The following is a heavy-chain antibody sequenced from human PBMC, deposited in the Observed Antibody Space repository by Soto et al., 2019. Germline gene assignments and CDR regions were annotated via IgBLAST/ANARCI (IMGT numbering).Heavy chain of an antibody. V-gene: IGHV3-66*01. CDR3: AKERGSRSENYFDY. CDR1: GFTFSSNY. Sequence: GGSLRLSCAASGFTFSSNYMSWVRQAPGKGLEWVSVIYSDGSTYYADSVKGRFTISRDNSKNTLYLQMNSLRAEDTAVYYCAKERGSRSENYFDYWGQGTLVTVSS. CDR2: IYSDGST. J-gene: IGHJ4*02. D-gene: IGHD6-13*01.